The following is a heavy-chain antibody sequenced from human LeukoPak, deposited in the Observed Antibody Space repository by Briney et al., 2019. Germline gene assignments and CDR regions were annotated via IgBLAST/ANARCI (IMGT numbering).Heavy chain of an antibody. V-gene: IGHV3-7*03. J-gene: IGHJ1*01. CDR2: IKKDGSET. CDR1: GLIFSSYW. Sequence: GGSLRLSCAASGLIFSSYWMSWVRQAPGQGLEWVANIKKDGSETYYVDSVKGRFTISRDNAKNSLYLQMNSLTTEDTALYYCVKGLDIVDSVLQEWGQGTLVIVSS. CDR3: VKGLDIVDSVLQE. D-gene: IGHD5-12*01.